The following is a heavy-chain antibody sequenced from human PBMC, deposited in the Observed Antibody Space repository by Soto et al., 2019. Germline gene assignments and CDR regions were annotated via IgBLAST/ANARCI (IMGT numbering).Heavy chain of an antibody. Sequence: QVQLQESGPGLVKPSETLSLTCTVSGGSISSYHWSWIRQPPGKGLEWIGYLYNTGSTNYNPALKSRVTMAVDTSTNQVSLKLSAVSAADTAVYYCATARPSYGMDVWGQGTTVTVSS. CDR2: LYNTGST. CDR3: ATARPSYGMDV. CDR1: GGSISSYH. V-gene: IGHV4-59*01. J-gene: IGHJ6*02.